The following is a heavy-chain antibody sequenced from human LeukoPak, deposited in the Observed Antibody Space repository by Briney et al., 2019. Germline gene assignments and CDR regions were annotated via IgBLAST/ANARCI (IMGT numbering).Heavy chain of an antibody. CDR3: AKDAPRGTIAVAGTAGFDY. D-gene: IGHD6-19*01. J-gene: IGHJ4*02. V-gene: IGHV3-23*01. CDR1: GFTFSSYA. CDR2: ISGSGGST. Sequence: GGSLRLSCAASGFTFSSYAMSWVRQAPGKGLEWVSAISGSGGSTYYADSVKGRFTISRDNSKNTLYLQVNSLRAEDTAVYYCAKDAPRGTIAVAGTAGFDYWGQGTLVTVSS.